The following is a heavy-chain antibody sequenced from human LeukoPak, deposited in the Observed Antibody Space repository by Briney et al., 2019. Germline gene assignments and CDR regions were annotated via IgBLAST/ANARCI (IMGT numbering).Heavy chain of an antibody. D-gene: IGHD6-13*01. V-gene: IGHV3-30*04. Sequence: GGSLRLSCAASGFTFSSYAMHWVRQAPGKGLEWVAVISYDGSSKYYADSVKGRFTISRDNFKNTLYLQMNSLRAEDTAVYYCARSSSWRPNDAFDIWGQGTMVTVSS. CDR2: ISYDGSSK. CDR1: GFTFSSYA. J-gene: IGHJ3*02. CDR3: ARSSSWRPNDAFDI.